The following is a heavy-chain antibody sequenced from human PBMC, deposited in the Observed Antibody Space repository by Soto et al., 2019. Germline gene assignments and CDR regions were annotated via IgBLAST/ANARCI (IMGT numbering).Heavy chain of an antibody. V-gene: IGHV5-51*01. CDR3: ARSPRSSPYFDY. CDR2: IYPGDHET. J-gene: IGHJ4*02. Sequence: DYLKISCAFSGYTFSNFCIGCVRPLPGKGLEWTGIIYPGDHETRYSPSFHGKATISADKSINTAYLQWNSLEASDTAFYFCARSPRSSPYFDYWGQGARVYVS. CDR1: GYTFSNFC. D-gene: IGHD6-13*01.